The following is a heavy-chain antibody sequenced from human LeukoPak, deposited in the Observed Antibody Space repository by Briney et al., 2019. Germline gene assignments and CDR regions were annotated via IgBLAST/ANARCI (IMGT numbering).Heavy chain of an antibody. CDR1: GFTFSSYE. J-gene: IGHJ4*02. CDR2: ISTTGSSI. Sequence: TRGSLRLSCAASGFTFSSYEMNWVRQAPGKGLEWVSYISTTGSSIYYADSVKGRFTISRDNVKNLLYLQMNSLRAEDTAVYYCARVQRGIAVALDYWGQGTLATVSS. V-gene: IGHV3-48*03. CDR3: ARVQRGIAVALDY. D-gene: IGHD6-19*01.